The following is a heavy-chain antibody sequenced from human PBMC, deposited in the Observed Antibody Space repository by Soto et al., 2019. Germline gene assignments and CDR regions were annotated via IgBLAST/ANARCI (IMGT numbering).Heavy chain of an antibody. CDR2: IWYDGSNK. D-gene: IGHD2-2*01. CDR3: ARDGVFVVVPAAKGALFDDAFDI. J-gene: IGHJ3*02. Sequence: QVQLVESGGGVVQPGRSLRLSCAASGFTFSSYGMHWVRQAPGKGLEWVAVIWYDGSNKYYADSVKGRFTISRDNSKNPLYLKMNSLRAEDTVVYYCARDGVFVVVPAAKGALFDDAFDIWGKGKRVTVSS. CDR1: GFTFSSYG. V-gene: IGHV3-33*01.